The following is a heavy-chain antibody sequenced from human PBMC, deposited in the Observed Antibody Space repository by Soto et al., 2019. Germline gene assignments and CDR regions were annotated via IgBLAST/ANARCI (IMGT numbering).Heavy chain of an antibody. D-gene: IGHD2-15*01. J-gene: IGHJ5*02. CDR3: ARGIATGQLDP. Sequence: GASVKVSCKASGYSFTRYTLNWVRQAPGQRLEWMGWINPGNGNTKSSQKFQDRVIITRDTSAGTAYMDLSSLRSEDTAVYYCARGIATGQLDPWGQGTLVTVSS. CDR2: INPGNGNT. CDR1: GYSFTRYT. V-gene: IGHV1-3*01.